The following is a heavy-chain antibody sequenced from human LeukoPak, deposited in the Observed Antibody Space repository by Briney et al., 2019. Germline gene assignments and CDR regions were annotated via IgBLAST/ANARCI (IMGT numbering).Heavy chain of an antibody. CDR2: ISYDGSNK. CDR1: GFTFSSYG. V-gene: IGHV3-30*18. Sequence: GRSPRLSCAASGFTFSSYGMHWVRQAPGKGLEWVAVISYDGSNKYYADSVKGRFTISRDNSKNTLYLQMNSLRAEDTAVYYCAKPEPDYYDSSGYFDYWGQGTLVTVSS. J-gene: IGHJ4*02. D-gene: IGHD3-22*01. CDR3: AKPEPDYYDSSGYFDY.